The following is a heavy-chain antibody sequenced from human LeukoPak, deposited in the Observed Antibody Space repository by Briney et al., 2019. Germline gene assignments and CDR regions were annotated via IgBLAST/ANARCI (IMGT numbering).Heavy chain of an antibody. J-gene: IGHJ4*02. CDR1: GGTFSSYA. CDR2: IIPIFGTA. Sequence: ASVKVSCKASGGTFSSYAISWVRQAPGQGLEWMGGIIPIFGTANYAQKFQGRVTITTDESTSTAYMELSSLRSEDTAVYYCARDSEEWFGELFFDYWGQGTLVTVSS. CDR3: ARDSEEWFGELFFDY. V-gene: IGHV1-69*05. D-gene: IGHD3-10*01.